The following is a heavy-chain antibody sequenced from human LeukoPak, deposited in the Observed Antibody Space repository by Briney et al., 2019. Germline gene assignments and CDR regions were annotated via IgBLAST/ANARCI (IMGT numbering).Heavy chain of an antibody. J-gene: IGHJ3*02. CDR1: GYSISSGYY. Sequence: ETLSLTCTVSGYSISSGYYWGWIRQPPGKGLEWVSAISGSGGSTYYADSVKGRFTISRDNSKNTLYLQMNSLRAEDTAIFYCAKSLFTSATGTGRAFHIWGQGTRVTVSS. V-gene: IGHV3-23*01. D-gene: IGHD1-1*01. CDR3: AKSLFTSATGTGRAFHI. CDR2: ISGSGGST.